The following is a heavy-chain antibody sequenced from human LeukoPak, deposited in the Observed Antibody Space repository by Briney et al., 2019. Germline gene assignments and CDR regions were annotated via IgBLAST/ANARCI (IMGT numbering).Heavy chain of an antibody. CDR3: ARDPPPYDILTGYYNH. Sequence: GGSLRLSCAASGFTVSSNYMSWVRQAPGKGLEWVSVIYSGGSTYYSDSVKGRFTISRDNSKNTLYLQMNSLRAEDTAVYYCARDPPPYDILTGYYNHWGQGILVTVSS. CDR2: IYSGGST. J-gene: IGHJ5*02. D-gene: IGHD3-9*01. V-gene: IGHV3-66*02. CDR1: GFTVSSNY.